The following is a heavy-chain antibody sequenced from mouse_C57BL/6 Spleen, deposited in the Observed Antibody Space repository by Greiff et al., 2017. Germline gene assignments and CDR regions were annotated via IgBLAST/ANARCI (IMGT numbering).Heavy chain of an antibody. CDR2: ISDGGSYT. Sequence: EVHLVESGGGLVKPGGSLKLSCAASGFTFSSYAMSWVRQTPEKRLEWVATISDGGSYTYYPDNVKGRFTISRDNAKNNLYLQMSHLKSEDTAMYYCARVDNRLYAMDYWGQGTSVTVSS. J-gene: IGHJ4*01. CDR1: GFTFSSYA. CDR3: ARVDNRLYAMDY. D-gene: IGHD3-2*02. V-gene: IGHV5-4*01.